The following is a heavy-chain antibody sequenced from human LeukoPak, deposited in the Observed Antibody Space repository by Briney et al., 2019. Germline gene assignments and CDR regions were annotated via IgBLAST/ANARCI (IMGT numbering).Heavy chain of an antibody. CDR3: ASPHSSNGWYAY. CDR2: IYYSGNT. J-gene: IGHJ4*02. Sequence: SETLSLTCTVSGGSISSSSYYWGWIRQPPGKGLEWIGSIYYSGNTYYNPSLKSRVTISVDTSKNQFSLKLSSVTAADTAVYYCASPHSSNGWYAYWGQGTLVTVSS. D-gene: IGHD6-19*01. V-gene: IGHV4-39*01. CDR1: GGSISSSSYY.